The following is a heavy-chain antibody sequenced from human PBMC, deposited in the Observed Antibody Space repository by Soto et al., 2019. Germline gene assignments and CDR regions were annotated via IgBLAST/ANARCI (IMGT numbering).Heavy chain of an antibody. V-gene: IGHV1-3*01. Sequence: ASVKVSCKASGYTFTSYAMHWVRQAPGQRLEWMEWINAGNGNTKYSQKFQGRVTITADESTSTAYMELSSLRSEDTAVYYCTRDSSGYFAPDYWGQGTLVTVSS. D-gene: IGHD3-22*01. CDR1: GYTFTSYA. CDR3: TRDSSGYFAPDY. J-gene: IGHJ4*02. CDR2: INAGNGNT.